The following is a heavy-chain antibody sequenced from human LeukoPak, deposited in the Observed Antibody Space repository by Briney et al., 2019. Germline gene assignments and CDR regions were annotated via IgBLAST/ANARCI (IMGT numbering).Heavy chain of an antibody. V-gene: IGHV4-34*01. CDR3: QLYGSDY. CDR1: GVSFSTYY. D-gene: IGHD4-17*01. Sequence: SETLSLTRDVSGVSFSTYYWSWIRQSPEKGLEWIGEVNHSGYTNYNPSLKGRVIISVDPSKNQLSLKLSSVTAADTAVYARQLYGSDYWGQGTLVTVSS. CDR2: VNHSGYT. J-gene: IGHJ4*02.